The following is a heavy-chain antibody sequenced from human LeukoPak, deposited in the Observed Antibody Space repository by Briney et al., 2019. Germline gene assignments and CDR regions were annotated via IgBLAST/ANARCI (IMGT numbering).Heavy chain of an antibody. D-gene: IGHD2-15*01. CDR1: GGSISSGSYY. CDR2: IYTSGST. Sequence: PSETLSLTCTVSGGSISSGSYYWSWIRQPAGKGLEWIGRIYTSGSTNYNPSLKSRVTISVDTSKNQFSLKLSSVTAADTAVYYCAREVVQYGYLDYWGQGTLVTVSS. CDR3: AREVVQYGYLDY. V-gene: IGHV4-61*02. J-gene: IGHJ4*02.